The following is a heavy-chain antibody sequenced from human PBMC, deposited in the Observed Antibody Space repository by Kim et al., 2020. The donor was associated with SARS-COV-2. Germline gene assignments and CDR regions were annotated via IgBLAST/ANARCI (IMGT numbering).Heavy chain of an antibody. D-gene: IGHD2-2*01. CDR1: GFTFSTYD. V-gene: IGHV3-13*01. CDR2: ICTAGGT. J-gene: IGHJ6*02. Sequence: GGSLRLSCAASGFTFSTYDMHWVRQATGKGLEWVSAICTAGGTYYPGSVQGRFTISRDNAKNSLYLQMNSLRAGDTAVYYCARDCSSTSCYSGGDYGMDVWGQGTTVTVSS. CDR3: ARDCSSTSCYSGGDYGMDV.